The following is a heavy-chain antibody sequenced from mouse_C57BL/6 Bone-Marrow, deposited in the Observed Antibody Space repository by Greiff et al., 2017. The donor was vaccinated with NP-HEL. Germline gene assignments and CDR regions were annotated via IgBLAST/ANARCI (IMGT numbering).Heavy chain of an antibody. D-gene: IGHD2-1*01. CDR2: ILPGSGST. V-gene: IGHV1-9*01. CDR3: ANIYYGNCGWYFDV. CDR1: GYTFTGYW. J-gene: IGHJ1*03. Sequence: QVQLQQSGAELMKPGASVKLSCKATGYTFTGYWIEWVKQRPGHGLEWIGEILPGSGSTNYNEKFKGKATFTADTSSNTAYMKLNSLTTEDSAIYYGANIYYGNCGWYFDVWGTGTTVTVSS.